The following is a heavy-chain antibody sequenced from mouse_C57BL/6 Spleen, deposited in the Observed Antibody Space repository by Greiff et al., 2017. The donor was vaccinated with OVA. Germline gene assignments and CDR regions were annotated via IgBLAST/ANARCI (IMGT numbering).Heavy chain of an antibody. CDR2: IYWDDDK. Sequence: QVTLKVCGPGILQSSQTLSLTCSFSGFSLSTSGMGVSWIRQPSGKGLEWLAHIYWDDDKRYNPSLKSRLTISKDTSRNQVFLKITSVDTADTATYYCARRADGYDGSWFAYWGQGTLVTVSA. J-gene: IGHJ3*01. D-gene: IGHD2-2*01. CDR3: ARRADGYDGSWFAY. CDR1: GFSLSTSGMG. V-gene: IGHV8-12*01.